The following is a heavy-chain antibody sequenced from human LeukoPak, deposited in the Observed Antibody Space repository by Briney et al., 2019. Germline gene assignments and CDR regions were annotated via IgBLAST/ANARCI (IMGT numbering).Heavy chain of an antibody. CDR3: ARAEMNYDILTGYYPVGYFDY. D-gene: IGHD3-9*01. V-gene: IGHV1-3*01. J-gene: IGHJ4*02. Sequence: APGQXXXWMGWXXXXXXNTKYSQKFQGRVTITRDTSASTAYMELSSLRSEDTAVYYCARAEMNYDILTGYYPVGYFDYWGQGTLVTVSS. CDR2: XXXXXXNT.